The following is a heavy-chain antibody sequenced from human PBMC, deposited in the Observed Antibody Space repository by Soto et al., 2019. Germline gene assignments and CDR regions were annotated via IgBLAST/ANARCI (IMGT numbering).Heavy chain of an antibody. J-gene: IGHJ4*02. CDR3: ARGMTTVTTLDY. Sequence: QLQLQESGSGLVKPSQTLSHTCAVAGGCISSGGYSWSWIRQPPGKGLEWIGYIYHSGSTYYNPSLKSRVTISVDRSKKQFSLKLSSVTAADTAVYYCARGMTTVTTLDYWGQGTLVTVSS. V-gene: IGHV4-30-2*01. D-gene: IGHD4-17*01. CDR2: IYHSGST. CDR1: GGCISSGGYS.